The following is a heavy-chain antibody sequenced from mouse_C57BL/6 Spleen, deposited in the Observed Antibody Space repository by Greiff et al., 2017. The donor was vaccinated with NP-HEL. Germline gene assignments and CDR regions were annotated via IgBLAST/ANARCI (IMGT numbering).Heavy chain of an antibody. J-gene: IGHJ4*01. CDR1: GYTFTSYW. Sequence: QVQLKQPGAELVRPGSSVKLSCKASGYTFTSYWMDWVKQRPGQGLEWIGNIYPSDSETHYNQKFKDKATLTVDKSSSTAYMQLSSLTSEDSAVYYCARIYYDYGYAMDYWGQGTSVTVSS. CDR3: ARIYYDYGYAMDY. V-gene: IGHV1-61*01. CDR2: IYPSDSET. D-gene: IGHD2-4*01.